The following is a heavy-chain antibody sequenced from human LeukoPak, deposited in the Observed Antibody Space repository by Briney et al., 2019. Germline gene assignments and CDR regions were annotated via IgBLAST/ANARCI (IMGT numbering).Heavy chain of an antibody. J-gene: IGHJ4*02. Sequence: GASVKVSCKASVYTFTSYDINWVRQATGQGLEWIGWTNPNSGNTGYAQKFQGRVTMTRNTSISTAYMELSSVRSEDTAVYYCARGYCSGGSCYVGDHFDYWGQGTLVTVSS. CDR1: VYTFTSYD. V-gene: IGHV1-8*01. D-gene: IGHD2-15*01. CDR3: ARGYCSGGSCYVGDHFDY. CDR2: TNPNSGNT.